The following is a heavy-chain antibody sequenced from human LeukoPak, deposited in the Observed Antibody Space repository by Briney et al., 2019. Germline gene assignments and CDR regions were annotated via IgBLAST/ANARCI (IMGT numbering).Heavy chain of an antibody. D-gene: IGHD3-10*01. CDR3: ARGAYGSGGYYYGMDV. CDR1: GYTFTTYG. CDR2: ISAYNGNT. Sequence: ASVKVSCKASGYTFTTYGISWVRQAPGQGLEWMGWISAYNGNTNYAQKFQGRVTMITDTSTSTAYMELRSLRSDDTAVYYCARGAYGSGGYYYGMDVWGQGTTVTVSS. V-gene: IGHV1-18*01. J-gene: IGHJ6*02.